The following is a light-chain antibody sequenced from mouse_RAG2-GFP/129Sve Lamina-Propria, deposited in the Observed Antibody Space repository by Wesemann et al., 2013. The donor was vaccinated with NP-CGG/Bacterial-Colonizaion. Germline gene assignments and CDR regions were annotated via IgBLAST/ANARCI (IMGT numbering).Light chain of an antibody. CDR3: QQYSSYPYT. CDR2: WAS. Sequence: DIVMTQSQKFMSTSVGDRVSVTCKASQNVGTNVAWYQQKPGQSPKLLIYWASTWHTGVPDRFTGSGSGTDFTLTISNVQSEDLADYFCQQYSSYPYTFGGGTKLEIK. V-gene: IGKV6-23*01. J-gene: IGKJ2*01. CDR1: QNVGTN.